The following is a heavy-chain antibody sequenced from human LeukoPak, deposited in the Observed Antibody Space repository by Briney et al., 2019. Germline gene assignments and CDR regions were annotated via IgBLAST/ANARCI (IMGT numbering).Heavy chain of an antibody. CDR3: ARGYNRGYFDS. Sequence: ASVTVSFKASGYTFTSYGVSWVRQARGQGLEGMGWIMTYNRNTDYTPKVPGTVTIATDPSTRTAYMELRSLRSDDTAVYYCARGYNRGYFDSWGEGTLVTVSP. CDR2: IMTYNRNT. D-gene: IGHD1-1*01. V-gene: IGHV1-18*01. CDR1: GYTFTSYG. J-gene: IGHJ4*02.